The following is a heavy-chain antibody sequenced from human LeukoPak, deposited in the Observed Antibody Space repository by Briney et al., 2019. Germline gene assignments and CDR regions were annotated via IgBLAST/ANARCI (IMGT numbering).Heavy chain of an antibody. CDR1: GYTFTSYY. V-gene: IGHV1-46*01. D-gene: IGHD5-12*01. Sequence: GASVKVSCKASGYTFTSYYIHWVRLAPGQGLEWMGIINPSGGGTKYAQKFQGRVTMTRDTSTSTVYTELSSLRSEDTAVYYCARDGYLFDYWGQGTLVTISS. CDR3: ARDGYLFDY. CDR2: INPSGGGT. J-gene: IGHJ4*02.